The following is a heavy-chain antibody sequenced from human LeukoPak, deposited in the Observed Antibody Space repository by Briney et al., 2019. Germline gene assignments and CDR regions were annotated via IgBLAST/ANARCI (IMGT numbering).Heavy chain of an antibody. V-gene: IGHV3-21*01. Sequence: GGSLRLSCVASGFTFSSYSMNWVRQAPGKGLEWVSSISSSSSYIYYADSVKGRFTISRDNAKNTLYLQMSSLRAEDTAVYYCARGTGTTFDYWGQGTLVTVSS. CDR2: ISSSSSYI. CDR1: GFTFSSYS. D-gene: IGHD1-1*01. J-gene: IGHJ4*02. CDR3: ARGTGTTFDY.